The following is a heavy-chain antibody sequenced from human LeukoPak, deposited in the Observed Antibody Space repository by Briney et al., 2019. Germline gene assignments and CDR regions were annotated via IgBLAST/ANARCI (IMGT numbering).Heavy chain of an antibody. J-gene: IGHJ6*02. CDR2: ISWNSGSI. D-gene: IGHD6-13*01. CDR1: GFTFDDYA. CDR3: AKDIGGSSWSFTNYYYGMDV. Sequence: GGSLRLSCAASGFTFDDYAMHWVRQAPGKGLEWVSGISWNSGSIGYADSVKGRFTISRDNAKNSLYLQMNSLRAEDTALYYCAKDIGGSSWSFTNYYYGMDVWGQGTLVTVSS. V-gene: IGHV3-9*01.